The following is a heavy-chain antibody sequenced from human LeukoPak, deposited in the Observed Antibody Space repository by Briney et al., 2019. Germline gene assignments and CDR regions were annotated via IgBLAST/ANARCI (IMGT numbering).Heavy chain of an antibody. V-gene: IGHV3-23*01. CDR2: ISTSGGST. CDR1: GFAFSDYA. D-gene: IGHD2-15*01. Sequence: GGSLRLSCEASGFAFSDYAMSWVRQAPGKGLEWVSAISTSGGSTYDADSVKGRFTVSRDNSKSAVYLQMSSLRAEDTAMYHCARQLGYCSESSCYFDHWGQGTLVTVSS. CDR3: ARQLGYCSESSCYFDH. J-gene: IGHJ4*02.